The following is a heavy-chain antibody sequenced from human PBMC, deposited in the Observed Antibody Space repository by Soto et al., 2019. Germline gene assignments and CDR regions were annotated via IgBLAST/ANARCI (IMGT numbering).Heavy chain of an antibody. CDR3: ARMFHCSGGTCPFDY. Sequence: SGPTLVNPTQTLTLTCTFPGFSLSTSGMRVSWIRQPPGKALEWLARIDWDDDKFYNTSLKTRLTISKDFSKNQVVLTMTNMDPVDTATYYCARMFHCSGGTCPFDYWGQGALVTVSS. CDR1: GFSLSTSGMR. J-gene: IGHJ4*02. V-gene: IGHV2-70*04. D-gene: IGHD2-15*01. CDR2: IDWDDDK.